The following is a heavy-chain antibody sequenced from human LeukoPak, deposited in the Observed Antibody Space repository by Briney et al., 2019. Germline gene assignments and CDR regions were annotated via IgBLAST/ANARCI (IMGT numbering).Heavy chain of an antibody. Sequence: ASVKVSCRASGYTFTSYGISWVRQAPGQGLEWMGWISAYNGNTNYAQRLQGSVTMTTDTSANTAYLELRSLRSDDTAVYYCARGEQWLGQPTDAFDIWGQGTMVTVSS. J-gene: IGHJ3*02. D-gene: IGHD6-19*01. CDR2: ISAYNGNT. CDR1: GYTFTSYG. CDR3: ARGEQWLGQPTDAFDI. V-gene: IGHV1-18*01.